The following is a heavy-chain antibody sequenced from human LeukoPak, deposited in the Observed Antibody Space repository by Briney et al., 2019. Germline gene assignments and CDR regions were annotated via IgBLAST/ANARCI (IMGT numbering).Heavy chain of an antibody. Sequence: GGSLRLSCAESAFTFSSYAMTWVRQAPGKGLEWVSAISGSGGSTYYADSVKGRFTISRDNSKKTLYLQMNRLRAEDTAVYYCAKAVRHCANGVCYSAYFYYSGMDVWGQGTKVTVSS. J-gene: IGHJ6*02. CDR3: AKAVRHCANGVCYSAYFYYSGMDV. CDR1: AFTFSSYA. D-gene: IGHD2-8*01. V-gene: IGHV3-23*01. CDR2: ISGSGGST.